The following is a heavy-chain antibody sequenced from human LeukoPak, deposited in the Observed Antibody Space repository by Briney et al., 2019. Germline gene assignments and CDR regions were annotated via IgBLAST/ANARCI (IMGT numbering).Heavy chain of an antibody. J-gene: IGHJ5*01. CDR1: GFTFSNSW. CDR3: AREFRSGYNSRWFDY. Sequence: QPGGSLRLSCAASGFTFSNSWMNWVRQAPGKGLEWVATIKPDGSEKYYVGSVKGRFTISRDNAKNSLYLQMNSLRVEDTAVYYCAREFRSGYNSRWFDYWGQGTLVTVSS. V-gene: IGHV3-7*01. D-gene: IGHD6-19*01. CDR2: IKPDGSEK.